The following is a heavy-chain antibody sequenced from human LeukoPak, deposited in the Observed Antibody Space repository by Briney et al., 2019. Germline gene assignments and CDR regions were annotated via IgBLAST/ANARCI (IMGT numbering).Heavy chain of an antibody. J-gene: IGHJ6*03. CDR2: ISGSGGST. Sequence: GGSLRLSCAASGFTFSSYAMSWVRQAPGKGLEWVSAISGSGGSTYYADSVKGRFTISRDNSKNTLYLQMNSLRAEDTAVYYCARRLRYYHYYMDVWGKGTTVTVSS. V-gene: IGHV3-23*01. CDR1: GFTFSSYA. CDR3: ARRLRYYHYYMDV.